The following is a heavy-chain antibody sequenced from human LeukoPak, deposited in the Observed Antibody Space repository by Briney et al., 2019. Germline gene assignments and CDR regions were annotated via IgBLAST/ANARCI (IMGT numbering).Heavy chain of an antibody. CDR3: ASNPASGWYNY. CDR2: IYYSGST. V-gene: IGHV4-59*01. CDR1: GGSISSYY. J-gene: IGHJ4*02. Sequence: SETLSLTCTVSGGSISSYYWSWIRQPPGKGLEWIGYIYYSGSTNYNPSLKSRVTISVDTSKNQFSLKLSSVTAADTAVYYCASNPASGWYNYWGQGTLVTVPS. D-gene: IGHD6-19*01.